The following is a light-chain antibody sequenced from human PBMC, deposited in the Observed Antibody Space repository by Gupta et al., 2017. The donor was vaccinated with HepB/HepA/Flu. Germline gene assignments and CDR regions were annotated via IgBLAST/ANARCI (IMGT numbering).Light chain of an antibody. Sequence: EIVLTQSPATLSLSPGERATLSCRASQSVGNSLAWYQQKPGQAPRPLIYDASNRATGITDRLGGSGSGTDFTRTISSLETEDFVGYYCQYFLNFGQGTRVEIK. CDR2: DAS. J-gene: IGKJ5*01. V-gene: IGKV3-11*01. CDR3: QYFLN. CDR1: QSVGNS.